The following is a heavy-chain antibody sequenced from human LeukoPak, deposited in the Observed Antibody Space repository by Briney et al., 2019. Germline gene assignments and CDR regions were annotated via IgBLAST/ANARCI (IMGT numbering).Heavy chain of an antibody. CDR2: IKQDGSEK. J-gene: IGHJ6*03. D-gene: IGHD2-2*01. Sequence: GGSLRLSCPASGFTFSNYYMTWVRQAPGEGLEWVANIKQDGSEKYYVDSVRGRFTISRDNAKNSLYLQMNSLRAEDTAVYYCARYLWDIVVVPSDYMDVWGKGTTVTVSS. CDR3: ARYLWDIVVVPSDYMDV. V-gene: IGHV3-7*01. CDR1: GFTFSNYY.